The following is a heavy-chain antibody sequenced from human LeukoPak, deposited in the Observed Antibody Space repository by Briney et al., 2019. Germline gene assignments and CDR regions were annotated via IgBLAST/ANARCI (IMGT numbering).Heavy chain of an antibody. D-gene: IGHD5-24*01. V-gene: IGHV5-51*01. CDR2: IYPGDSDT. CDR3: ARQTMATHQSNWFDP. J-gene: IGHJ5*02. CDR1: GYSFTSYW. Sequence: GESLNICRKGSGYSFTSYWIGCLRQMPGKGLEWMGIIYPGDSDTRYSPSFQGQVTISADKSISTAYQQWSSLKASDTAMYYCARQTMATHQSNWFDPWGQGTLVTVSS.